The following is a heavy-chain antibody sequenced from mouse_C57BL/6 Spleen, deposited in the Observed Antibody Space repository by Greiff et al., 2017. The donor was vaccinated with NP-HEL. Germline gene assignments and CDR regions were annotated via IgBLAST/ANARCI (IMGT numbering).Heavy chain of an antibody. Sequence: VQLQQSGAELARPGASVKLSCKASGYTFTSYGISWVKQRTGQGLEWIGEIYPRSGNTYYNEKFKGKATLTVDTSSSTAYMQLSSLTSEDSAVYFCARSDSAGDAMDYWGQGTSVTVSS. CDR1: GYTFTSYG. V-gene: IGHV1-81*01. J-gene: IGHJ4*01. CDR2: IYPRSGNT. CDR3: ARSDSAGDAMDY. D-gene: IGHD3-1*01.